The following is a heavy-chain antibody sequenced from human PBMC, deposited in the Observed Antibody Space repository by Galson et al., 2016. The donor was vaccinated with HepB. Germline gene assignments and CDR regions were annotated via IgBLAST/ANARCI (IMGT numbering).Heavy chain of an antibody. V-gene: IGHV3-53*01. J-gene: IGHJ6*02. CDR3: AREPMDTRYYYYGTNN. Sequence: SLRLRCAAPGFTVSNNCMSWVRQAPGKGLEWVSVIYSGCSTYYADSVKGRFTISRDNSKNTLYPQMNSLRAEDTAVYYCAREPMDTRYYYYGTNNWGQGTTVTVSS. D-gene: IGHD3/OR15-3a*01. CDR2: IYSGCST. CDR1: GFTVSNNC.